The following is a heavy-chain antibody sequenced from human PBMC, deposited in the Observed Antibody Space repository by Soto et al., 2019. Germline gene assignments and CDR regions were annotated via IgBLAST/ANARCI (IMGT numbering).Heavy chain of an antibody. CDR3: ARWGASGDWYFDL. CDR2: IYYSGST. V-gene: IGHV4-59*01. J-gene: IGHJ2*01. CDR1: GGSISSYY. Sequence: QVQLQESGPGLMKPSETLSLTCTVSGGSISSYYWSWIRQPPGKGLEWIGYIYYSGSTNYNPSLKSRVTISVDTSKNQFSLKLSSVTAADTAVYYCARWGASGDWYFDLWGRGTLVTVSS. D-gene: IGHD3-10*01.